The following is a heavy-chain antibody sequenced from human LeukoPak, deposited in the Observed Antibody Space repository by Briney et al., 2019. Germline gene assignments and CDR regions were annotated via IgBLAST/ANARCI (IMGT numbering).Heavy chain of an antibody. V-gene: IGHV3-66*04. J-gene: IGHJ4*02. D-gene: IGHD2-21*01. CDR2: FLAGGLL. CDR1: GFTVSSNY. CDR3: GRRFCNSCPLDF. Sequence: GGSLRLSCAASGFTVSSNYMYWVRQAPGKGLECVSTFLAGGLLDYADSVRDRFTISRDTSKNTLYLQMNSLSAEDTAVYYCGRRFCNSCPLDFWGQGTLVTVSS.